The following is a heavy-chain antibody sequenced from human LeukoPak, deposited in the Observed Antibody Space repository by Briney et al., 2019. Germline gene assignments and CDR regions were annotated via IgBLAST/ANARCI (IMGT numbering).Heavy chain of an antibody. D-gene: IGHD3-16*01. CDR2: IRYDGNNK. J-gene: IGHJ5*01. CDR3: AKGYRNHLLILLDS. CDR1: GFTFSSSD. Sequence: GGSLRLSCAASGFTFSSSDMHWVRQAPGKGLEWVAFIRYDGNNKYYADSVKGRLTITRDNSKNTLYLQMNSLRAADAAVYYCAKGYRNHLLILLDSWGQGTLVTVSS. V-gene: IGHV3-30*02.